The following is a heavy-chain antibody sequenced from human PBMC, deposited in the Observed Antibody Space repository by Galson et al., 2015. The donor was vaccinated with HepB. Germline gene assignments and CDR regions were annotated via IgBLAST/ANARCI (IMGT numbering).Heavy chain of an antibody. CDR1: GFTFSSYA. V-gene: IGHV3-23*01. CDR2: ISGSGGST. Sequence: SLRLSCAASGFTFSSYAMSWVRQAPGKGLEWVSAISGSGGSTYYADSVKGRFTISRDNSKNTLYLQMNSLRAEDTAVYYCAKGTARFLDAFDIWGQGTMVTVSS. J-gene: IGHJ3*02. CDR3: AKGTARFLDAFDI. D-gene: IGHD3-10*01.